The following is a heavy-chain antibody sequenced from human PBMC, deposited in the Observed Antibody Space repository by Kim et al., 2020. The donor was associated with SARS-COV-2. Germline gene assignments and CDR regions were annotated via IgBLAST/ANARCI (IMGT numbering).Heavy chain of an antibody. V-gene: IGHV3-23*01. CDR3: ARHSSALYFDF. J-gene: IGHJ4*02. Sequence: TVYADSVKGRFTISRDNSKNTLYLQMNSLGAEDTAIYYCARHSSALYFDFWGQGTLVTVSS. CDR2: T. D-gene: IGHD2-21*01.